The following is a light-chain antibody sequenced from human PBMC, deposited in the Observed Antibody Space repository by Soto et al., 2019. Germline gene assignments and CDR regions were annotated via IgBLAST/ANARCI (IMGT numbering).Light chain of an antibody. CDR1: SSDVGGYNY. Sequence: QSALTQPASVSGSPGQSITISCTATSSDVGGYNYVSWYQQHPDKAPKLIIFEVSNRPSGISSRFSGSKSGNTASLTISGLQAEDEADYYCASYTSSSTSVIFGRGTKVTVL. V-gene: IGLV2-14*01. CDR3: ASYTSSSTSVI. J-gene: IGLJ2*01. CDR2: EVS.